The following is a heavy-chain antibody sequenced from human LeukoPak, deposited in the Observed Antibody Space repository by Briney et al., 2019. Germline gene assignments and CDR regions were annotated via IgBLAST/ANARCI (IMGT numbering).Heavy chain of an antibody. J-gene: IGHJ3*02. CDR2: IIPIFGTA. V-gene: IGHV1-69*13. CDR3: ARGDIVATTFDAFDI. Sequence: VASVKVSCKASGGTFSSYAISWVRQAPGQGLEWMGGIIPIFGTANYAQKFQGRVTITADESTSTAYMELSSLRSEDTAVYYCARGDIVATTFDAFDIWGQGTMVTVSS. D-gene: IGHD5-12*01. CDR1: GGTFSSYA.